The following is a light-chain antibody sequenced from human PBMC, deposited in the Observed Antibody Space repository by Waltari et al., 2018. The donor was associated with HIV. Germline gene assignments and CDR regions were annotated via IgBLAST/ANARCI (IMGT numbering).Light chain of an antibody. CDR2: EVS. J-gene: IGLJ2*01. Sequence: QSALTQPASVSGSPGQSITISCTGTSSDVGGYNYVSWYQQHPGKAPKLMIYEVSNRPSGVSNRVSGSNSGNTVSLTISGLQAEDEADYYCSSYTSSSTRRVFGGGTKLTVL. V-gene: IGLV2-14*01. CDR1: SSDVGGYNY. CDR3: SSYTSSSTRRV.